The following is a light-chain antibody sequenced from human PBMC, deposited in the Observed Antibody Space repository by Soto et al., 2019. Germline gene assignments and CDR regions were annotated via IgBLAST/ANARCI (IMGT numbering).Light chain of an antibody. J-gene: IGKJ1*01. CDR2: DAS. V-gene: IGKV3-11*01. CDR3: QQRSNWPPWT. CDR1: QSVSSY. Sequence: EIVLTQSPATLSLSPGERATLSCRASQSVSSYLAWYQQKPGQAPRLLIYDASNRATGSPARFSGSGSGTDFTLNISSLEPEDFAVYYCQQRSNWPPWTFGQGTKVEIK.